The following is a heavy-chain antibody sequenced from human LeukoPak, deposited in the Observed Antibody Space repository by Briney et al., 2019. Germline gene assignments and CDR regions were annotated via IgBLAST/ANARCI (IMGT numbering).Heavy chain of an antibody. J-gene: IGHJ4*02. CDR2: ISSSSSYI. V-gene: IGHV3-21*04. CDR3: AKVKRDCSSTSCTYYFDY. CDR1: GFTFSSYS. D-gene: IGHD2-2*01. Sequence: GGSLRLSCAASGFTFSSYSMNWVRQAPGKGLEWVSSISSSSSYIYYADSVKGRFTISRDNSKNTLYLQMNSLRAEDTAVYYCAKVKRDCSSTSCTYYFDYWGQGTLVTVSS.